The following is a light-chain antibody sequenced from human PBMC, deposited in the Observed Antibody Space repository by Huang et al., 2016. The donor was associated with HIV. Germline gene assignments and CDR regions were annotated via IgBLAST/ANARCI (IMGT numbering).Light chain of an antibody. CDR2: WAS. V-gene: IGKV4-1*01. J-gene: IGKJ1*01. CDR1: QSVFHTSNNKND. CDR3: QQYYNTPWT. Sequence: DIVMTQSPDSLAVSLGERVTINCKSSQSVFHTSNNKNDLAWYQKKAGHPPNLLFFWASRRESGVPDRFSGIGSGTDFTLTIGSLQAEDVAVYDCQQYYNTPWTFGQGTKVEIK.